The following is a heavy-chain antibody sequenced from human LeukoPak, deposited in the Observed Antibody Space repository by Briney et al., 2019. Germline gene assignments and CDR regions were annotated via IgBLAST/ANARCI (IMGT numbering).Heavy chain of an antibody. J-gene: IGHJ1*01. CDR1: GYSFSNYD. CDR2: MNPHRGDT. V-gene: IGHV1-8*02. Sequence: GASVKVSCKPSGYSFSNYDINWVRLRQAFGQGPEWMGWMNPHRGDTGSPERFRGGISMTWDTSTSTAYLEVTDLTSDDTAVYYCVRGPGPDSWTAEYFQHWGQGTLVTVSS. CDR3: VRGPGPDSWTAEYFQH. D-gene: IGHD6-13*01.